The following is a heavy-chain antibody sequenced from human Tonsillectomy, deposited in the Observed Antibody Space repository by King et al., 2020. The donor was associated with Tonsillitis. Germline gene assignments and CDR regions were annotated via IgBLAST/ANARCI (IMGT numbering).Heavy chain of an antibody. D-gene: IGHD2-15*01. CDR3: ATIRSQPPYFDY. V-gene: IGHV4-30-4*08. CDR1: GGSITSGDYH. Sequence: QLQESGPGLVKASQTLSLTCSGSGGSITSGDYHWSWIRQPPGKGLEWSGYIHHSGITYYNPSLKSRITLSLDTSKRQLSLNLYSVTAADTAVYYCATIRSQPPYFDYWGLGTLVTVSS. J-gene: IGHJ4*02. CDR2: IHHSGIT.